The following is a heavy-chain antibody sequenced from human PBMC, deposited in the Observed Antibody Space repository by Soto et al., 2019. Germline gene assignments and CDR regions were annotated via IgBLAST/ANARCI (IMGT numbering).Heavy chain of an antibody. CDR3: AGGTGWIWDN. D-gene: IGHD6-19*01. J-gene: IGHJ4*02. CDR1: GFTFSTYW. Sequence: EVQPVESGGGLVQPGGSLRLSCAASGFTFSTYWMTWVRQAPGKGLEWVANIKQDGSQKYYVDSVKGRFTISRDNAKNSLYLQMNSLRAEDTAVYYCAGGTGWIWDNWGQGTLVTVSS. CDR2: IKQDGSQK. V-gene: IGHV3-7*04.